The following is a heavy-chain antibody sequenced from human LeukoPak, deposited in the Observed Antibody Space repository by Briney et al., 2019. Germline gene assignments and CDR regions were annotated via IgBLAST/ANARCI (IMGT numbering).Heavy chain of an antibody. V-gene: IGHV3-53*01. CDR2: TYSGGST. D-gene: IGHD3-16*01. Sequence: TGGSLRLSCAASGFTVSSNYMSWVRQAPGKGLEWVSVTYSGGSTYYADSVKGRFTISRDNSKNTLYLQMNSLRAEDTAVYYCARAHRTRGAFDIWGQGTMVTVSS. CDR1: GFTVSSNY. CDR3: ARAHRTRGAFDI. J-gene: IGHJ3*02.